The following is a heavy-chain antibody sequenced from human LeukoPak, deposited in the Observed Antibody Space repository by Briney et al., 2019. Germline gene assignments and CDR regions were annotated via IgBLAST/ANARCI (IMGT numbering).Heavy chain of an antibody. CDR3: ATEAPRSYYFDY. J-gene: IGHJ4*02. CDR2: VYATGGTT. Sequence: AASVQVSCKASDDTFTYYHIHWVRQAPGQGVEWMGAVYATGGTTINTQNFQGRVTMTRDTSTGTVYIELSSLRFEDTAMYYCATEAPRSYYFDYCGQGILVTVSS. CDR1: DDTFTYYH. V-gene: IGHV1-46*01.